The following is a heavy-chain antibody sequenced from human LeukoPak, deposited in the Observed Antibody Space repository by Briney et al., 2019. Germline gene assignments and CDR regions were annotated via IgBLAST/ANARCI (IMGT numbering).Heavy chain of an antibody. V-gene: IGHV4-61*02. Sequence: SETLPLTCTVSGGSISSGSYYWSWIRQPAGKGLEWIGRIYTSGSTNYNPSLKSRVTISVDTSKNQFSLKLSSVTAADTAVYYCARGANDAFDIWGQGTMVTVSS. CDR2: IYTSGST. CDR1: GGSISSGSYY. J-gene: IGHJ3*02. CDR3: ARGANDAFDI.